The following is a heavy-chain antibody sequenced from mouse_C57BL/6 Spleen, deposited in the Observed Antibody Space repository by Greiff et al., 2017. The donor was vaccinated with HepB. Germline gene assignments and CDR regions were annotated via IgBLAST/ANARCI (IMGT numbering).Heavy chain of an antibody. CDR1: GYTFTDYN. CDR3: VIYYYGSSLAWFAY. D-gene: IGHD1-1*01. V-gene: IGHV1-18*01. Sequence: VQLQQSGPELVKPGASVKIPCKASGYTFTDYNMDWVKQSHGKSLEWIGDINPNNGGTIYNQKFKGKATLTVDKSSSTAYMELRSLTSEDTAVYYCVIYYYGSSLAWFAYWGQGTLVTVSA. J-gene: IGHJ3*01. CDR2: INPNNGGT.